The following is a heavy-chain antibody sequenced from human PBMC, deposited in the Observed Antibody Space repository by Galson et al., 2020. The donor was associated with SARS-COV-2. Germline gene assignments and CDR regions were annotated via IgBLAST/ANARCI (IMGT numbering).Heavy chain of an antibody. CDR1: GGSISSYH. D-gene: IGHD1-26*01. CDR3: ARDESGYYYGMDV. CDR2: IYYSGST. Sequence: ETSETLSLTCTVSGGSISSYHWSWIRQPPGKGLEWIGYIYYSGSTNYNHSLKSRVTISVDTSKNHFSLKLSSVTAADTAVYYCARDESGYYYGMDVWGQGTTVTVSS. J-gene: IGHJ6*02. V-gene: IGHV4-59*01.